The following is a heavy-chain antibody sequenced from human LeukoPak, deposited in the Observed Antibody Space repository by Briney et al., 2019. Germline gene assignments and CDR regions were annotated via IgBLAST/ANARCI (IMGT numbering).Heavy chain of an antibody. J-gene: IGHJ5*02. V-gene: IGHV4-4*07. D-gene: IGHD6-13*01. CDR2: ISASGST. CDR1: GGSISPYD. Sequence: SETLSLTCTVSGGSISPYDWSWIRQTAGKGLEWIGRISASGSTRYNPSLKSRVTMSVDTSKNQFSLKVSSVTAADTAVYFCARRMAAAYDHNWFDPWGPGTLVTVSS. CDR3: ARRMAAAYDHNWFDP.